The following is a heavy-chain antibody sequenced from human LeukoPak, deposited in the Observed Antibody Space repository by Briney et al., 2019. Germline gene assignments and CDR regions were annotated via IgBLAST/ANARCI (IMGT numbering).Heavy chain of an antibody. V-gene: IGHV3-33*06. D-gene: IGHD3-22*01. CDR3: ANDRTYYDSSGYPTNAFDI. CDR2: IWYDGSNK. J-gene: IGHJ3*02. CDR1: GFTFSSYG. Sequence: GGSLRLSCAASGFTFSSYGMHWVRQAPGTRLEWVAVIWYDGSNKYYADSVKGRFTISRDNSKNTLYLQLNRLRAEDTGVYYCANDRTYYDSSGYPTNAFDIWGQGTMVTVSS.